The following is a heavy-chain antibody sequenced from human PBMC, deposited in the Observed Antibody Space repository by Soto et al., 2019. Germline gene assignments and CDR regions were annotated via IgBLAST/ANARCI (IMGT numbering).Heavy chain of an antibody. Sequence: QVQLQESSPGLVKPSGTLSLTCAVSGGSISSSNWWSWVRQPPGKGLEWIGEIYHSGSTNYNPSLKSRVTISVDKSKNQFSLKLSSVTAADTAVYYCARGRLSYCGGDCYLVYAFDIWGQGTMVTVSS. CDR3: ARGRLSYCGGDCYLVYAFDI. CDR2: IYHSGST. J-gene: IGHJ3*02. V-gene: IGHV4-4*02. CDR1: GGSISSSNW. D-gene: IGHD2-21*02.